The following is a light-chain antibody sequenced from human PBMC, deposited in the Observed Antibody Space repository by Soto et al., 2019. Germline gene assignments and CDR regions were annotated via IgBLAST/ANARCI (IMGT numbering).Light chain of an antibody. CDR3: SSYTNSTVV. J-gene: IGLJ2*01. CDR2: DVT. Sequence: QLVLTQPASVSGSPGQSITISCTGTSSDVGGYNYVSWYQQPPGKAPKLLIYDVTNRPSGVSHRFSGSKSGNTASLTISGLQAEDEADYYCSSYTNSTVVFGGGTKVTVL. CDR1: SSDVGGYNY. V-gene: IGLV2-14*01.